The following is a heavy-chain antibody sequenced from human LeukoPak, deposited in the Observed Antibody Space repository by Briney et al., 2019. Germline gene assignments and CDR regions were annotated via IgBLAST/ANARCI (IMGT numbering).Heavy chain of an antibody. V-gene: IGHV4-30-2*01. CDR2: IYHSGST. Sequence: SQTLSLTCAVSGGSISSGGYPWSWLRQPPGKGLEWIGYIYHSGSTYYNPSLKSRVTISVDRSKNQFSLKLSSVTAADTAVYYCARTSIAARRANAFDIWGQGTMVTVSS. J-gene: IGHJ3*02. D-gene: IGHD6-6*01. CDR3: ARTSIAARRANAFDI. CDR1: GGSISSGGYP.